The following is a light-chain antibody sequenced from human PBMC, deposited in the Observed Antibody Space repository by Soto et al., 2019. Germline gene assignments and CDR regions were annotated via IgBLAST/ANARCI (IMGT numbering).Light chain of an antibody. Sequence: EIVLTQSPGTLSLSPGERATLSCRASQSVFNNHIGWYQQKPGQAPRRLIFGASFRATGIPDRFSGSGSGTDFTLTISRLEPEEFAVYYFQQYGSSPKTFGHGAKVDIK. CDR3: QQYGSSPKT. CDR1: QSVFNNH. J-gene: IGKJ1*01. V-gene: IGKV3-20*01. CDR2: GAS.